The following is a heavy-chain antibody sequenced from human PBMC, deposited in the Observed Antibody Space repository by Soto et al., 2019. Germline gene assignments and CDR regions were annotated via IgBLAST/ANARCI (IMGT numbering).Heavy chain of an antibody. D-gene: IGHD2-21*02. CDR2: ISGRGVDT. CDR1: GFSFSSLA. V-gene: IGHV3-23*01. CDR3: AKDQTDVTLFDY. J-gene: IGHJ4*02. Sequence: GSVRLDCEASGFSFSSLAMIWVRQAPGKGLEWVSPISGRGVDTLYADSVKGRFTISRDNSRNTLYLQVNSLRAEDTAVYYCAKDQTDVTLFDYWGKGTLVTVSS.